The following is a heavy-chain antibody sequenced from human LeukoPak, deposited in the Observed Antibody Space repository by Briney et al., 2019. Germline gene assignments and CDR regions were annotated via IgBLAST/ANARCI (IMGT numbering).Heavy chain of an antibody. CDR1: GGSISSSSYY. D-gene: IGHD2-21*02. J-gene: IGHJ4*02. Sequence: PSETLSLTRTVSGGSISSSSYYWGWIRQPPGKGLEWIGSIYYSGSTYYNPSLKSRVTISVDTSKSQFSLKLSSVTAADTAVYYCARGDAYCGGDCYPIFDYWGQGTLVTVSS. CDR3: ARGDAYCGGDCYPIFDY. V-gene: IGHV4-39*07. CDR2: IYYSGST.